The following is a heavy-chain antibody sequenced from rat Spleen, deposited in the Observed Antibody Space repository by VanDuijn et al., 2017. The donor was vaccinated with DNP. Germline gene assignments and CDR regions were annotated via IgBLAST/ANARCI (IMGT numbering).Heavy chain of an antibody. CDR2: MQSGGGT. Sequence: QVQLKESGPGLVQPSQTLSLTCTVSGFSLTSYHVHWVRQPPGKGLEGMGRMQSGGGTVYNSTLKSRLIISRHPTKSQVFVKMNSLQTVDTAIYFCTRGRGALVSDDMDVWGQGTSGTVSS. J-gene: IGHJ4*01. V-gene: IGHV2-27*01. D-gene: IGHD4-1*01. CDR1: GFSLTSYH. CDR3: TRGRGALVSDDMDV.